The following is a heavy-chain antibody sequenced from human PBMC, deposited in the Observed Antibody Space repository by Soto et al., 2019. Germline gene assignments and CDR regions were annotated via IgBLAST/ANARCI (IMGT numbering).Heavy chain of an antibody. D-gene: IGHD1-26*01. CDR2: IYYSGST. J-gene: IGHJ6*02. V-gene: IGHV4-39*01. CDR1: GGSISISSYY. CDR3: ARLGGYPYYGMDV. Sequence: SETLSLTCTVSGGSISISSYYWGCIRQPPGKGLEWIGSIYYSGSTYYNPSLKSRVTISVDTSKNQFSLKLSSVTAADTAVYYCARLGGYPYYGMDVWGQGTTVTVSS.